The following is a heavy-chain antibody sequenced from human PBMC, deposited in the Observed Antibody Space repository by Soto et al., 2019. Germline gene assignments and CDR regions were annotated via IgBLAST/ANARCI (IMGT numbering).Heavy chain of an antibody. CDR3: ARGEREDIAVVIGARPGEYGVDV. CDR1: GFTFRIYA. CDR2: ISYDGSNK. D-gene: IGHD2-15*01. V-gene: IGHV3-30-3*01. J-gene: IGHJ6*02. Sequence: QVQLVESGGGVVQPGRSLRLSCAASGFTFRIYAMHWVRQAPGKGLEGVAVISYDGSNKFYRDSVKCRFTISRDNSKNTLYLQINSLRYEDTAVYYYARGEREDIAVVIGARPGEYGVDVWGQGTTVTVSS.